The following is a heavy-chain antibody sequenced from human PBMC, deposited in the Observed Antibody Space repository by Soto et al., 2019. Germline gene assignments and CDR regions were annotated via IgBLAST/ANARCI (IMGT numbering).Heavy chain of an antibody. D-gene: IGHD3-16*01. V-gene: IGHV1-18*01. J-gene: IGHJ6*02. Sequence: QVQLVQSGAEVKNPGASVKVSCKASGYTFTRYGIGWARQAPGQGLEWMGWINTYNGNTNYAQNVQGRVTLTTDTSTSTASMELRSLRPNDTAIYDSAMVNVYVTPSPQDDWGQGTTVIVSS. CDR2: INTYNGNT. CDR1: GYTFTRYG. CDR3: AMVNVYVTPSPQDD.